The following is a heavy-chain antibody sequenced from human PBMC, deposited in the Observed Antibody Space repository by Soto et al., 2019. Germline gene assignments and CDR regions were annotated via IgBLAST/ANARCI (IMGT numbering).Heavy chain of an antibody. CDR2: IKHDGSEE. V-gene: IGHV3-7*01. CDR3: ARDSRGANFDY. CDR1: VFTFNIHW. Sequence: RGSLVLSCEASVFTFNIHWMTWVRQAPGKGLEWVASIKHDGSEEYYVDSVKGRFTMYRDNARNSLYLQLSSLRAEDAALYYCARDSRGANFDYWGQGALVTVSS. D-gene: IGHD2-15*01. J-gene: IGHJ4*02.